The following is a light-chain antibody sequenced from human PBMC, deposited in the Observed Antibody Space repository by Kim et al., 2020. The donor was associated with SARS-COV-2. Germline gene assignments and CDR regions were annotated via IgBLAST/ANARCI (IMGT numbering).Light chain of an antibody. CDR1: ASDVGNYSL. Sequence: QSITISCTGTASDVGNYSLVSWYQQHPDKAPKLLIYEVTQRPSGVSHRFSGSKSDNTASLTISGLQAEDEGNYYCSSYAWTTAFVVFGGGTTVTVL. CDR2: EVT. V-gene: IGLV2-23*02. CDR3: SSYAWTTAFVV. J-gene: IGLJ2*01.